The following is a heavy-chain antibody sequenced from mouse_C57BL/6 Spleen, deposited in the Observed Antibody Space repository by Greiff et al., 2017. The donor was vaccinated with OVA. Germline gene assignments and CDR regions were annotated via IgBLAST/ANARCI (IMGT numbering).Heavy chain of an antibody. V-gene: IGHV5-4*03. D-gene: IGHD2-1*01. Sequence: EVNVVESGGGLVKPGGSLKLSCAASGFTFSSYAMSWVRQTPEKRLEWVATISDGGSYTYYPDNVKGRFTISRDNAKNNLYLQMSHLKSEDTAMYYCARGGNPRGAWFAYWGQGTLVTVSA. J-gene: IGHJ3*01. CDR2: ISDGGSYT. CDR3: ARGGNPRGAWFAY. CDR1: GFTFSSYA.